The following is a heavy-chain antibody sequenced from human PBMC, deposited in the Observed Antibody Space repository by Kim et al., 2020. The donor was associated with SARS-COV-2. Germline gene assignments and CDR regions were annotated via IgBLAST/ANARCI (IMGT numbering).Heavy chain of an antibody. V-gene: IGHV4-34*01. CDR3: ASYYSSSAYNWFDP. J-gene: IGHJ5*02. D-gene: IGHD6-6*01. Sequence: NPSRKSRVTISVDTSKNQFSLKLSSVTAADTAVYYCASYYSSSAYNWFDPWGQGTLVTVSS.